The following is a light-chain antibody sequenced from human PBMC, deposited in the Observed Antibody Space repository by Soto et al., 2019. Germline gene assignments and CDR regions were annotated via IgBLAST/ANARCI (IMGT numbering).Light chain of an antibody. Sequence: QSALTQPASLSGSPGQSITISCTGTSSDIGAYDYVSWYQQHPGKAPKLMIYEVSQRPSGVPDRFSGSKSGNTASLTISGLQAEDEGDYYCSSFAGINNLLFGGGTKLTVL. CDR1: SSDIGAYDY. V-gene: IGLV2-8*01. J-gene: IGLJ2*01. CDR3: SSFAGINNLL. CDR2: EVS.